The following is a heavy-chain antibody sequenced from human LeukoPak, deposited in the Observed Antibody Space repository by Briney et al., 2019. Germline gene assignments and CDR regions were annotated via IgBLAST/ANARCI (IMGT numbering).Heavy chain of an antibody. V-gene: IGHV3-48*03. CDR3: ARDQTKWEPLRRRDYYYMDV. D-gene: IGHD1-26*01. J-gene: IGHJ6*03. Sequence: GGSLRLSCAASGFTFSSYEMNWVRQAPGKGLEWVADISSSGTTIHYADSLKGRFTISRDNAKNSLYLQLNGLRAEDTAAYYCARDQTKWEPLRRRDYYYMDVWGKGTTVTVSS. CDR2: ISSSGTTI. CDR1: GFTFSSYE.